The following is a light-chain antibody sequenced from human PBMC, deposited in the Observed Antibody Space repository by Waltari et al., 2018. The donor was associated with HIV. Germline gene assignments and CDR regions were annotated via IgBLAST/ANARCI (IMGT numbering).Light chain of an antibody. J-gene: IGLJ3*02. CDR2: KND. Sequence: QSVLTQPPSASGTPGQTVTISCSGSNPNIASNYVYWFQQFPGTAPRLLIYKNDQRPSGVPDRFSGSKSGTSASLAISWLRSEDEADYYCAAWDNSLGAWLFGGGAKLTVL. CDR1: NPNIASNY. CDR3: AAWDNSLGAWL. V-gene: IGLV1-47*01.